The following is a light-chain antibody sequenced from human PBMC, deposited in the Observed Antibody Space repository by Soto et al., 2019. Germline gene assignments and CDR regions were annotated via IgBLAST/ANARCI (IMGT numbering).Light chain of an antibody. J-gene: IGKJ1*01. CDR3: QQYDSSPRT. V-gene: IGKV3-20*01. Sequence: EIELTQSPATLSLSPGERATLSCRGSQSVSSYLAWYQQKPGQAPRLLIYDGSNRATGIPDRFSGSGSGTDFTLTISRLEPEDFAVYYCQQYDSSPRTFGQGTKVDIK. CDR1: QSVSSY. CDR2: DGS.